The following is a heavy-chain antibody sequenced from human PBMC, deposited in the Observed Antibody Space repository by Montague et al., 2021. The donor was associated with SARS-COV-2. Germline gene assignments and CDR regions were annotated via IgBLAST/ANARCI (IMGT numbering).Heavy chain of an antibody. CDR3: ARVSKARMVRGVITGNWFVP. J-gene: IGHJ5*02. D-gene: IGHD3-10*01. CDR2: INHSGST. Sequence: SETLSLTCAVYGGSFSGYYWSWIRQPPGKGLEWIGEINHSGSTNYNPSLKSRVTISVDTSKNQFSLKLSSVTAADTAVYYCARVSKARMVRGVITGNWFVPGGQGTLVTVSS. CDR1: GGSFSGYY. V-gene: IGHV4-34*01.